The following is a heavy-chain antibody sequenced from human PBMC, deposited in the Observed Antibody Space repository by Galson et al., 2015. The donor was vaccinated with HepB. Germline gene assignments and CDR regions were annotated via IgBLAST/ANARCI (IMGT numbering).Heavy chain of an antibody. D-gene: IGHD5-24*01. CDR3: AKSSGDGYNAWGY. CDR2: ISYDGSNK. J-gene: IGHJ4*02. CDR1: GFTFSSYA. Sequence: LRLSCAASGFTFSSYAMHWVRQAPGKGLEWVAVISYDGSNKYYADSVKGRFTISRDNSKNTLSLQMNSLRAEDTAVYYCAKSSGDGYNAWGYWGQGTLVTVSS. V-gene: IGHV3-30*04.